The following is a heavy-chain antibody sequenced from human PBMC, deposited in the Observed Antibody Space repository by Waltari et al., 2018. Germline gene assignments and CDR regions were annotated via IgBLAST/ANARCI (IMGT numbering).Heavy chain of an antibody. Sequence: QVQLVQSGAEVKKPGSSVKVSCKASGGTFSSYAISWVRQAPGQGLEWMGGFIPVFGTANYAPKFQGRVTITADKSTSSAYMGLSSLRSEDTAVYYCAREGNVAANYYYMDVWGKGTTVTVSS. V-gene: IGHV1-69*14. CDR3: AREGNVAANYYYMDV. CDR2: FIPVFGTA. J-gene: IGHJ6*03. D-gene: IGHD6-13*01. CDR1: GGTFSSYA.